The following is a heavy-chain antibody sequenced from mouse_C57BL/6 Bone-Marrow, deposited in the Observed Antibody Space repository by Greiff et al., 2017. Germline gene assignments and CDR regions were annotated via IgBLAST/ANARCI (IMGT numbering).Heavy chain of an antibody. CDR3: ARTYEYDYDTMDC. V-gene: IGHV1-64*01. J-gene: IGHJ4*01. Sequence: QVQLQQPGAELVKPGASVKLSCKASGYTFTNYWMHWVKQRPGQGLEWIGMMHPNGGSPDYNEKFKSRVTLCVDKSSRTTYMELSSLTSEDSAVYNHARTYEYDYDTMDCGGRGTAVTVSA. CDR2: MHPNGGSP. D-gene: IGHD2-4*01. CDR1: GYTFTNYW.